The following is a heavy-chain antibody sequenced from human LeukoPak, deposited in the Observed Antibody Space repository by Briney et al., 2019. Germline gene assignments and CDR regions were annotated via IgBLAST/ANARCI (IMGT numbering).Heavy chain of an antibody. V-gene: IGHV1-2*02. CDR3: ARDPSGDSSGYPFNY. CDR1: GYTFTGYY. Sequence: ASVKVSCKASGYTFTGYYMQWVRQAPGQGPEWMGWINPDSLATNYAQKFQGRVTLTRDTSINTAYMELSRLRSDDTAVYYCARDPSGDSSGYPFNYWGQGTLVTVSS. J-gene: IGHJ4*02. CDR2: INPDSLAT. D-gene: IGHD3-22*01.